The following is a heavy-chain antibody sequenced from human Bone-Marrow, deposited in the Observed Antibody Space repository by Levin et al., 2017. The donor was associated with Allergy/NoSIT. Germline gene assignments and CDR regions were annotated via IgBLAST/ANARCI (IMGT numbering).Heavy chain of an antibody. V-gene: IGHV4-59*01. D-gene: IGHD1-7*01. CDR1: GGSISIYY. J-gene: IGHJ4*02. Sequence: GSLRLSCTVSGGSISIYYWNWIRQPPGKGLEWIGDIYYSGSTNYNPSLKSRVTISVDTSKNQFSLKLSSVTAADTAVYFCARAPQRMNYYLSYWGQGTLVTVSS. CDR3: ARAPQRMNYYLSY. CDR2: IYYSGST.